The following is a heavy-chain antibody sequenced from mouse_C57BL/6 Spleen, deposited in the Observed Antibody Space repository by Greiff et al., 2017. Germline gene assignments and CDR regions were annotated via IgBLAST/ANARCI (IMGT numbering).Heavy chain of an antibody. J-gene: IGHJ3*01. CDR1: GYSFTGYY. D-gene: IGHD2-4*01. V-gene: IGHV1-42*01. CDR2: INPSTGGT. CDR3: ARRGIYYDYDWFAY. Sequence: EVQLQQSGPELVKPGASVKISCKASGYSFTGYYMNWVKQSPEKSLEWIGEINPSTGGTTYNQKFKAKATLTVDKSSSTAYMQLKSLTSEDSAVYYCARRGIYYDYDWFAYWGQGTLVTVSA.